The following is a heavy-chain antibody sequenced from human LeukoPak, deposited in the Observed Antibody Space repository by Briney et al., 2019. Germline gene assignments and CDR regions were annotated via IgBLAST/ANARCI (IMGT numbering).Heavy chain of an antibody. Sequence: PGGSLRLSCVASGFIFSNYTMSWVRQAPGKGLEWVSSITHRRSFIYYADSVKGRFTISRDNSKNTLYLQMNSLRAEDTAVYYCAKEGRTYYDFWSGSQRNLNYMDVWGKGTTVTVSS. CDR2: ITHRRSFI. CDR1: GFIFSNYT. V-gene: IGHV3-21*01. CDR3: AKEGRTYYDFWSGSQRNLNYMDV. D-gene: IGHD3-3*01. J-gene: IGHJ6*03.